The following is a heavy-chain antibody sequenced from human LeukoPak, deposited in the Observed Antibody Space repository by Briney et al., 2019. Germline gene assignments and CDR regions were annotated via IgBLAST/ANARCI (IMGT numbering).Heavy chain of an antibody. V-gene: IGHV3-9*01. CDR1: GFTFDDYA. J-gene: IGHJ4*02. D-gene: IGHD3-10*01. CDR3: ARDPRVTLVRGVKSGGY. Sequence: GGSLRLSCAASGFTFDDYAMHWVRQAPGKGLEWVSGISWNSGSIGYADSVKGRFTISRDNAKNSLYLQMNSLRAEDTALYYCARDPRVTLVRGVKSGGYWGQGTLVTVSS. CDR2: ISWNSGSI.